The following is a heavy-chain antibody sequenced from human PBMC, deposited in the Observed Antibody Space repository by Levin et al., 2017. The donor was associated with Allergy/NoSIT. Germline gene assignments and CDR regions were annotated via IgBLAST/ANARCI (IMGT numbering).Heavy chain of an antibody. J-gene: IGHJ6*02. D-gene: IGHD5-18*01. CDR3: TRQLYSYGEYYYYGMDV. CDR1: GFTFSGSA. CDR2: IRSKANSYAT. V-gene: IGHV3-73*01. Sequence: GGSLRLSCAASGFTFSGSAMHWVRQASGKGLEWVGRIRSKANSYATAYAASVKGRFTISRDDSKNTAYLQMNSLKTEDTAVYYCTRQLYSYGEYYYYGMDVWGQGTTVTVSS.